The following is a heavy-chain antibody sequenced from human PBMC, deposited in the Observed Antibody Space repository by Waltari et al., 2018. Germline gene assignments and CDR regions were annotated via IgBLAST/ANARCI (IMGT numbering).Heavy chain of an antibody. V-gene: IGHV1-18*01. CDR1: GYTFTSYG. CDR3: ARDPITIFGVVIIAPYLDY. J-gene: IGHJ4*02. D-gene: IGHD3-3*01. CDR2: ISAYNGNT. Sequence: SGYTFTSYGISWVRQAPGQGLEWVGWISAYNGNTNYAQKLKGRVTMTTDTSTSTAYMELRSLRSDDTAVYYCARDPITIFGVVIIAPYLDYWGQGTLVTVSS.